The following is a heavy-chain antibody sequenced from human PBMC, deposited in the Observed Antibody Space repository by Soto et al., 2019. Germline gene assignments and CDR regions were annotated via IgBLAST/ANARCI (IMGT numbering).Heavy chain of an antibody. D-gene: IGHD2-2*01. CDR2: ISGSGGST. CDR3: AKGKIGYCSSTSCYGPIDY. V-gene: IGHV3-23*01. Sequence: GGSLRLSCAASGFTFSSYAMSWVRQAPGKGLEWVSAISGSGGSTYYADSVKGRFTISRDNSKNTLYLQMNSLRAEDTAVYYCAKGKIGYCSSTSCYGPIDYWGQGTLVTVSS. CDR1: GFTFSSYA. J-gene: IGHJ4*02.